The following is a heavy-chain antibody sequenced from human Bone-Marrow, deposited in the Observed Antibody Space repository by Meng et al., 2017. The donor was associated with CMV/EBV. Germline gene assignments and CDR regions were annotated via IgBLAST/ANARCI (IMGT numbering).Heavy chain of an antibody. V-gene: IGHV3-21*01. D-gene: IGHD3-3*01. CDR2: ISSSSSYI. Sequence: GGSLRLSCAASGFTFSSYWMSWVRQAPGKGLEWVSSISSSSSYIYYADSLKGRFTISRDNAKKSLYLLMNSLRAEDTAVYYCAKDLRRRYDFWSGYYMQGTRNEDYYYYGMDVWGQGTTVTVSS. J-gene: IGHJ6*02. CDR3: AKDLRRRYDFWSGYYMQGTRNEDYYYYGMDV. CDR1: GFTFSSYW.